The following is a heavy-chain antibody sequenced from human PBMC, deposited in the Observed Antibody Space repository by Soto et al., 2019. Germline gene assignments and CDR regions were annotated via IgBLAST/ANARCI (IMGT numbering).Heavy chain of an antibody. J-gene: IGHJ6*02. Sequence: EGQLVESGGGLVQPGGSLRLSCVDSGFTFSSYWMSWVRQAPVKGLEWLGNIKQDGSEENYVDSVQCRFTISRDNAKNSMYLQMNSLMVEDTDVYYCARIAASGRVWDVWGQGTTDVVSS. CDR3: ARIAASGRVWDV. V-gene: IGHV3-7*01. CDR2: IKQDGSEE. CDR1: GFTFSSYW. D-gene: IGHD6-13*01.